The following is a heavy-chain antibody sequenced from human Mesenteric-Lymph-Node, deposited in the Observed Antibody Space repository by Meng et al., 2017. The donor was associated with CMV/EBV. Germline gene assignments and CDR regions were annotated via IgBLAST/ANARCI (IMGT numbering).Heavy chain of an antibody. Sequence: ASVKVSCKASGYTFTGYYMHWVRQAPGQGLEWMGWINPNSGGTNYAQKFQGRLTMTRDTSIATAYMELSRLRSDDTAVYYCARAAYYYDATGNWFDPWGQGTLVTVSS. J-gene: IGHJ5*02. D-gene: IGHD3-22*01. CDR3: ARAAYYYDATGNWFDP. V-gene: IGHV1-2*02. CDR1: GYTFTGYY. CDR2: INPNSGGT.